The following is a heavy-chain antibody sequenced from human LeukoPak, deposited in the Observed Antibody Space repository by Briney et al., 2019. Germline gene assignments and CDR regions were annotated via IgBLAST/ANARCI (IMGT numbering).Heavy chain of an antibody. Sequence: SQTLSLTCTVSGGSISSGSYYWSWLRQPAGTGLEWIERIYTSGSTNYNPSLKSRVTISVDTSKNQFSLKLSSVTAADTAVYYCAREDGDLDYWGQGTLVTVSS. J-gene: IGHJ4*02. D-gene: IGHD4-17*01. V-gene: IGHV4-61*02. CDR3: AREDGDLDY. CDR2: IYTSGST. CDR1: GGSISSGSYY.